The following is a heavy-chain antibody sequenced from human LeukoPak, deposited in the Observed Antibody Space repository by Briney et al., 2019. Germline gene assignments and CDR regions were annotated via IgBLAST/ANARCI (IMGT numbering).Heavy chain of an antibody. D-gene: IGHD6-6*01. Sequence: GGSLRLSCAASGFTFSSYSMNWVRQAPGKGLEWVSYISSSSSTIYYADSVKGRFTISRDNAKNSLYLQMNSLRAEDTAVYYCAREEQLVPPDAFDIWGQGTMVTVSS. V-gene: IGHV3-48*04. CDR3: AREEQLVPPDAFDI. CDR2: ISSSSSTI. CDR1: GFTFSSYS. J-gene: IGHJ3*02.